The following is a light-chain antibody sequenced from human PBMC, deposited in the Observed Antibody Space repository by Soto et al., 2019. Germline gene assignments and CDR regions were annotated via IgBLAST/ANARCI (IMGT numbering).Light chain of an antibody. CDR3: QQYNSYLDT. CDR1: QSISNW. Sequence: DIPMTQSPSTLSASVGDRVTITCRASQSISNWLAWYQQKPGKAPKLLIYKASSLESGVPSRFSGSGSGTEFTLTISSLQPDDFATYYCQQYNSYLDTFGQGTKLEIK. V-gene: IGKV1-5*03. CDR2: KAS. J-gene: IGKJ2*01.